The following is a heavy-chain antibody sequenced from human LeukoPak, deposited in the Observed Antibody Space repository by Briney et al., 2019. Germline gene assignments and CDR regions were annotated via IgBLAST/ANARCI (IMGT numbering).Heavy chain of an antibody. CDR2: ISYDGSNK. CDR1: GFTFSSYA. J-gene: IGHJ4*02. Sequence: GRSLSLSCAASGFTFSSYAMHWVRQAPGKGLEWVAVISYDGSNKYYADSVKGRFTISRDNSKNTLYLQMNSLRAEDTAVYYCARAIYSRLPPLDYWGQGTLVTVYS. V-gene: IGHV3-30*04. CDR3: ARAIYSRLPPLDY. D-gene: IGHD3-3*01.